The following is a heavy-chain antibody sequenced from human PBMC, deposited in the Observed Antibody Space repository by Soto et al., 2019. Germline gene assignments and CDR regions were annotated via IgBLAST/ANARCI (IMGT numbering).Heavy chain of an antibody. V-gene: IGHV5-51*01. CDR3: ARLPDQWLGVDY. CDR2: IYPGDSDT. J-gene: IGHJ4*02. D-gene: IGHD6-19*01. Sequence: PGESLKISWKGSGDRFTSYWSGWVRQMPGKGLEWMGIIYPGDSDTRYSPSFQGQVTISADKSISTAYLQWSSLKASDTAMYYCARLPDQWLGVDYWGQGTLVTVSS. CDR1: GDRFTSYW.